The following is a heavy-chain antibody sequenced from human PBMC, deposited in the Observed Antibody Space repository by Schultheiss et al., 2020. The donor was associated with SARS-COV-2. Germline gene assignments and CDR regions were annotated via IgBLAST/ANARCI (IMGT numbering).Heavy chain of an antibody. J-gene: IGHJ6*02. D-gene: IGHD6-13*01. CDR2: IYPGDSDT. CDR3: ARWQLVSYYYYGMDV. V-gene: IGHV5-51*01. Sequence: GASLKISCKGSGYSFTSYWIGWVRQMPGKGLEWMGIIYPGDSDTNYSPSFQGHVTISADKSISTAYLQWSSLKASDTAMYYCARWQLVSYYYYGMDVWGQGTTVTVSS. CDR1: GYSFTSYW.